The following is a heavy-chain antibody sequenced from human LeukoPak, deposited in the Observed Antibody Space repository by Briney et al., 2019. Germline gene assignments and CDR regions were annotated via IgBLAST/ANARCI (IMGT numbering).Heavy chain of an antibody. J-gene: IGHJ4*02. CDR1: GFTFSDHY. V-gene: IGHV3-72*01. D-gene: IGHD2-21*01. CDR2: VRNKANSYST. Sequence: GGSLRLSCAASGFTFSDHYMDWVRQAPGKGLEWAGRVRNKANSYSTEYAASVKGRFTISRDDSKNSLYLQMNSLKTGDTAVYYCVRGGLHYCDGRSYIYWGQGALVTVSS. CDR3: VRGGLHYCDGRSYIY.